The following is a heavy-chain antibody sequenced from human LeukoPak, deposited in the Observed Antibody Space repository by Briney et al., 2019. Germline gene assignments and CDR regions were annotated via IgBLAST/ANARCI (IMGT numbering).Heavy chain of an antibody. CDR2: INSDGSST. CDR3: ARGGYDILTGYPYYYMDV. V-gene: IGHV3-74*01. D-gene: IGHD3-9*01. Sequence: GGSLRLSCAASGFTFSSYWMHWVRQAPGKGLVWVSRINSDGSSTSYADSVKGRFTISRDNAKNSLYLQMNSLRAEDTAVYYCARGGYDILTGYPYYYMDVWGKGTTVTISS. J-gene: IGHJ6*03. CDR1: GFTFSSYW.